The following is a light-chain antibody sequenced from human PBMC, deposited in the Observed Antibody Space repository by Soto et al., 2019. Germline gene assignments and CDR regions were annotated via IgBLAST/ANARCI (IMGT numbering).Light chain of an antibody. Sequence: AIQLTQSPSSLSASVGDRVTITCRASQGISSDLAWYQQKPGKAPKLLIFDASSLESGVPSRFSGSGSGTDFTLTIRSLQPEDFATYYCQQFNSYPPVTFGGGTKVEIK. J-gene: IGKJ4*01. V-gene: IGKV1-13*02. CDR2: DAS. CDR1: QGISSD. CDR3: QQFNSYPPVT.